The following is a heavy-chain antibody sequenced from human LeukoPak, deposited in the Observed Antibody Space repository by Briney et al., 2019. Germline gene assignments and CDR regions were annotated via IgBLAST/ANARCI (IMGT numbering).Heavy chain of an antibody. V-gene: IGHV4-59*01. J-gene: IGHJ4*02. CDR3: ARGRGDSKGTSFDF. D-gene: IGHD3-22*01. Sequence: PSETLSLTCSVSGGSLNYYYWSWMRQSPGKGLEWVGYIYHTGSATYKPSLKSRVTLSLDTSKNQFSLRLNSVTAADTAVYYCARGRGDSKGTSFDFWGQGTLVTVSS. CDR2: IYHTGSA. CDR1: GGSLNYYY.